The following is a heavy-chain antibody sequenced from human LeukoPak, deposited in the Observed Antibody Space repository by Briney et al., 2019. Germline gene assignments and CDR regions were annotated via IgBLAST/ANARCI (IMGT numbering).Heavy chain of an antibody. CDR1: GGSISSGSYY. CDR3: ARPSVDTAMDTGYYYYMDV. J-gene: IGHJ6*03. D-gene: IGHD5-18*01. Sequence: PSETLSLTCTVSGGSISSGSYYWSWIRQPPGKGLEWIGSIYYSGSTYYNPSLKSRVTISVDTSKNQFSLKLSSVTAADTAVYYCARPSVDTAMDTGYYYYMDVWGKGTTVTVSS. CDR2: IYYSGST. V-gene: IGHV4-39*01.